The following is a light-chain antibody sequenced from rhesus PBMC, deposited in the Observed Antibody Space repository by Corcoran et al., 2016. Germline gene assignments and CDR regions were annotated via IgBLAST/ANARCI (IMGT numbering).Light chain of an antibody. J-gene: IGLJ6*01. CDR3: SSYAGSNTFV. Sequence: QAALTQPRSVSGSPGQSVTVSCTGANSDIGGYNYVSWYQQHPGTAPKLMIYEVSKRPSGVSDRFSGSKSGNTASLTISGLQAEDEADYYCSSYAGSNTFVFGSGTKLTVL. CDR1: NSDIGGYNY. V-gene: IGLV2-32*02. CDR2: EVS.